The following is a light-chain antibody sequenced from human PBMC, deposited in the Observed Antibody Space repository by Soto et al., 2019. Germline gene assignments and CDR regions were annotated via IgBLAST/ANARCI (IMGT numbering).Light chain of an antibody. CDR3: AAWDDSLKGWV. CDR2: ANN. V-gene: IGLV1-44*01. J-gene: IGLJ3*02. Sequence: QSVLTQPPSASGTHGQRVTISCSGSSSNIGSETVNWYQQVPGTAPKLLIYANNQRPSGVPDRFSVSKSGTSASLAIGGLQSEDEADYYCAAWDDSLKGWVFGGGTKVTVL. CDR1: SSNIGSET.